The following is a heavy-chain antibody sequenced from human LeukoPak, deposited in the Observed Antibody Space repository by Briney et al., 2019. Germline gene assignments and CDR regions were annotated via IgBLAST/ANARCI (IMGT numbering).Heavy chain of an antibody. CDR2: IIPIFGTT. CDR3: TSDWVSAKAFDM. D-gene: IGHD2-8*01. CDR1: GGTFSSYT. V-gene: IGHV1-69*13. J-gene: IGHJ3*02. Sequence: SVKVSCKASGGTFSSYTFSWVRQAPGQGLEWMGGIIPIFGTTKSAQKFRDRVTITADESTSTVYMELSSLRSEDTAVFYCTSDWVSAKAFDMWGQGTMVTVSS.